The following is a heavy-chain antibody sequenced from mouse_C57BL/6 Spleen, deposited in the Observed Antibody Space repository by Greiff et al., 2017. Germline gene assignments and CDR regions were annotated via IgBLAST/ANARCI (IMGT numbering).Heavy chain of an antibody. J-gene: IGHJ3*01. CDR2: ISYDGSN. D-gene: IGHD1-1*01. CDR3: ARGDGSSGFAY. Sequence: EVQVVESGPGLVKPSQSLSLTCSVTGYSITSGYYWNWIRQFPGNKLEWMGYISYDGSNNYNPSLKNRISITRDTSKNQFFLKLNSVTTEDTATYYCARGDGSSGFAYWGQGTLVTVSA. V-gene: IGHV3-6*01. CDR1: GYSITSGYY.